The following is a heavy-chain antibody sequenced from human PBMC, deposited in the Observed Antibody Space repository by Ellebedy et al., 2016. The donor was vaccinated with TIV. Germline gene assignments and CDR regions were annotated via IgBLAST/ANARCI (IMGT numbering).Heavy chain of an antibody. V-gene: IGHV4-30-2*01. CDR2: IYHSGST. CDR1: GGSISSGGYS. J-gene: IGHJ4*02. D-gene: IGHD3-16*01. Sequence: MPSETLSLTCAVSGGSISSGGYSWSWIRQPPGKGLEWIGYIYHSGSTYYNPSLKSRVTISVDRSKNQFSLKLSSVTAADTAVYYCARVAGDGGIDYWGQGTPVTVSS. CDR3: ARVAGDGGIDY.